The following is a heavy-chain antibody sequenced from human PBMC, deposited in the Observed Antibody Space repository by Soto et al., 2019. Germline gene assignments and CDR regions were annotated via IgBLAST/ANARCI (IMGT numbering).Heavy chain of an antibody. CDR1: GFTFSSYG. J-gene: IGHJ4*02. CDR2: IPYDGSNK. Sequence: GGSLRLSCAASGFTFSSYGMHWVRQAPGKGLEWVAVIPYDGSNKYYADSVKGRFTISRDNSKNTLYLQMNSLRAEDTAVYYCAKVASRGYSFDYWGQGTLVNVSS. V-gene: IGHV3-30*18. CDR3: AKVASRGYSFDY. D-gene: IGHD5-18*01.